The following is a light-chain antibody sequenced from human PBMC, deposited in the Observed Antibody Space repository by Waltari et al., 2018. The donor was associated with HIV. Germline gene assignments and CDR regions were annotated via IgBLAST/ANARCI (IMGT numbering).Light chain of an antibody. V-gene: IGLV2-8*01. Sequence: QSALTQPHSASGSPGQSVTISCTGPSSDVGGYHYVSWYQQRPGKAPKLMIYEVSKRPSGVPDRFSGSKSGNTASLTVSGLQAEDEADYYCSSYAGSNNLVFGGGTKLTVL. CDR2: EVS. J-gene: IGLJ2*01. CDR1: SSDVGGYHY. CDR3: SSYAGSNNLV.